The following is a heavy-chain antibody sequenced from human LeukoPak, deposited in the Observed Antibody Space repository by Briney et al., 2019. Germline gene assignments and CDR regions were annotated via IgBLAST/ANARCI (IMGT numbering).Heavy chain of an antibody. CDR3: ATSLLGYSYGQFIYYYYYGMDV. J-gene: IGHJ6*02. CDR2: IIPIFGTA. CDR1: GGTFSSYA. V-gene: IGHV1-69*13. D-gene: IGHD5-18*01. Sequence: ASVKVSCKASGGTFSSYAISWVRQAPGQGLEWMGGIIPIFGTANYAQKLQGRVTITADESTSTAYMELSSLRSEDTAVYYCATSLLGYSYGQFIYYYYYGMDVWGQGTTVTVSS.